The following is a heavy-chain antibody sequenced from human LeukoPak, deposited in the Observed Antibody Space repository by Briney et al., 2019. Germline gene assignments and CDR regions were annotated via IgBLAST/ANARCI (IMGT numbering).Heavy chain of an antibody. CDR3: ARGKSGSSGWYRGGYNWFDP. Sequence: GGSLRLSCAASGFTFSSYEMNWVRQAPGKGLEWVSYISSSGSTIYYADSVKGRFTISRDNAKNSLYLQMNSLKAEDTAVYYCARGKSGSSGWYRGGYNWFDPWGQGTLVTVSS. CDR2: ISSSGSTI. D-gene: IGHD6-19*01. CDR1: GFTFSSYE. V-gene: IGHV3-48*03. J-gene: IGHJ5*02.